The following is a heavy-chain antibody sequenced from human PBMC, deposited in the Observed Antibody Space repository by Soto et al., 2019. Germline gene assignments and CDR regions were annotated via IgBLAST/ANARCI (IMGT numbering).Heavy chain of an antibody. V-gene: IGHV3-13*04. CDR1: GFTFSSYD. CDR3: ARGDYHDTSGPFSDAFDL. D-gene: IGHD3-22*01. CDR2: IGTAGDT. Sequence: PGGSLRLSCAASGFTFSSYDMHWVRQATGKGLEWVSAIGTAGDTYYPGSVKGRFTISRDNAKNSLYLQMSNLRAEDTAVYYCARGDYHDTSGPFSDAFDLWGQGTMVTVSS. J-gene: IGHJ3*01.